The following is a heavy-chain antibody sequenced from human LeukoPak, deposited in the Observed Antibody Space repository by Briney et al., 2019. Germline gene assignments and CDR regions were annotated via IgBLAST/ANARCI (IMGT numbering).Heavy chain of an antibody. J-gene: IGHJ4*02. CDR2: ISGSGGST. V-gene: IGHV3-23*01. Sequence: GGSLRLSCAASGFTFNNYAMNWVRQAPGKGLEWVSSISGSGGSTYYIDSVRGRFAISRDNSKNTLHLQMNSLRAEDTALYYCAKGRGGLVVLQKDFDYWGQGALVTVSS. CDR1: GFTFNNYA. D-gene: IGHD2-2*01. CDR3: AKGRGGLVVLQKDFDY.